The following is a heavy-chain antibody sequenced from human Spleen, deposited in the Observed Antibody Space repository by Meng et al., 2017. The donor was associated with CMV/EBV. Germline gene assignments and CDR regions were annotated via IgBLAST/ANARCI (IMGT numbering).Heavy chain of an antibody. CDR2: IKSKTDGGTT. J-gene: IGHJ4*02. Sequence: GESLKISCAASGFTFSNAWMTWVRQAPGKGLEWVGRIKSKTDGGTTDYAAPVKGRFTISRDDSKSTLYLQVNSLKTEDTAVYYCAKDQDPWYQLLLDYWGQGTLVTVSS. CDR3: AKDQDPWYQLLLDY. D-gene: IGHD2-2*01. V-gene: IGHV3-15*01. CDR1: GFTFSNAW.